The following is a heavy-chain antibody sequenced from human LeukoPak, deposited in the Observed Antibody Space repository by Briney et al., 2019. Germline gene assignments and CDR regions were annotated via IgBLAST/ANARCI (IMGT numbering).Heavy chain of an antibody. V-gene: IGHV3-48*01. D-gene: IGHD2-8*01. Sequence: GGSLRLSCAASGFSFSNYGMSWVRQAPGKGLEWVSYISSSSSSIYYADSVKGRFTISRDNAKNSLYLQMNSLRAEDTAVYYCARVSNAYDYYYMDVWGKGTTVTVSS. CDR1: GFSFSNYG. CDR2: ISSSSSSI. CDR3: ARVSNAYDYYYMDV. J-gene: IGHJ6*03.